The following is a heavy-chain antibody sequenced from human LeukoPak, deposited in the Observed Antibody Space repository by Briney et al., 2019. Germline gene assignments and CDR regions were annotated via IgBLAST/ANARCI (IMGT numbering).Heavy chain of an antibody. D-gene: IGHD3-22*01. CDR1: GFSFSNYA. CDR3: AKDWGYYYDSSGYYHFDS. V-gene: IGHV3-23*01. Sequence: GGSLRLSCAASGFSFSNYAVSWVRQTPGKGLEWVSAMSGSGGSSYYADSVKGRFSTSRGNSKNTLYLQMNSLRADDTAVYYCAKDWGYYYDSSGYYHFDSWGQGTLVTVSS. CDR2: MSGSGGSS. J-gene: IGHJ5*01.